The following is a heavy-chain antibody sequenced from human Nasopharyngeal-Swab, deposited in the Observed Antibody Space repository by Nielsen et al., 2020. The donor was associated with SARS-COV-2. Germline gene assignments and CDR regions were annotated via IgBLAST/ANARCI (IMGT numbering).Heavy chain of an antibody. CDR1: GYYFSTYW. CDR2: IYPGDSTP. V-gene: IGHV5-51*01. CDR3: ARLYGGYVDY. Sequence: GESLKIPCQGPGYYFSTYWIGWVRQMPGRGLEWIGIIYPGDSTPRYRPSFQGQVTISADKSSTAYLQWSSLKASDTAMYFCARLYGGYVDYWGQGTPVTVSS. J-gene: IGHJ4*02. D-gene: IGHD4/OR15-4a*01.